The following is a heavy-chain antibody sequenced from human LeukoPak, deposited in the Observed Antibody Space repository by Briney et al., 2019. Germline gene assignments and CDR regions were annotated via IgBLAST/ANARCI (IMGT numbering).Heavy chain of an antibody. D-gene: IGHD3-3*01. V-gene: IGHV4-34*01. CDR2: INHSGST. J-gene: IGHJ4*02. CDR1: GGSFSGYY. CDR3: ARARYYDFWSGYDY. Sequence: SETQSLTCAVYGGSFSGYYWSWIRQPPGKGLEWIGEINHSGSTNYNPSLKSRVTISVDTSKNQFSLKLSSVTAADTAVYYCARARYYDFWSGYDYWGQGTLVTVSS.